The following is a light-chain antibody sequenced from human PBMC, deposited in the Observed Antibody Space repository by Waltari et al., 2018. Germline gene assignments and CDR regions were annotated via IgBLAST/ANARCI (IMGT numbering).Light chain of an antibody. Sequence: DIQIAQSPSSLSASVGDRVTITCRASQSIDSYLNWYQQKPGKAPKLLIYAASTLQSWVPSRFSGSGSGTDLTLTISSLQPEDFATYYCQQSDSIPPQFTFGPGTKVDIK. CDR1: QSIDSY. CDR2: AAS. CDR3: QQSDSIPPQFT. V-gene: IGKV1-39*01. J-gene: IGKJ3*01.